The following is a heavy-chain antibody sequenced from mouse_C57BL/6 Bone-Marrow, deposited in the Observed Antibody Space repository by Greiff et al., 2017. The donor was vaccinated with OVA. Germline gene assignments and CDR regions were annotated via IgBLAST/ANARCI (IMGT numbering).Heavy chain of an antibody. CDR1: GYTFTDYE. Sequence: VQLQQSGAELVRPGASVTLSCKASGYTFTDYEMHWVKQTPVHGLEWIGAIDPETGGTAYNQKFKGKATLTADKSSSTAYMQLSSLTSEDSAVYFCARLYGSSLDYWGQGTTLTVSS. J-gene: IGHJ2*01. V-gene: IGHV1-15*01. D-gene: IGHD1-1*01. CDR2: IDPETGGT. CDR3: ARLYGSSLDY.